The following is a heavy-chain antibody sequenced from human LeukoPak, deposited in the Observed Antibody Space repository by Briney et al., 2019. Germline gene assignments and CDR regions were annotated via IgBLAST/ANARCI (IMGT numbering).Heavy chain of an antibody. J-gene: IGHJ4*02. V-gene: IGHV4-59*08. D-gene: IGHD5-12*01. CDR1: GGSISSYY. CDR2: IYYSGST. Sequence: KSSETLSLTCTVSGGSISSYYWSWIRQPPGKGLGWIGYIYYSGSTNYNPSLKSRVTISVDTSKNQFSLKLSSVTAADTAVYYCARHVLATFDYWGQGTLVTVSS. CDR3: ARHVLATFDY.